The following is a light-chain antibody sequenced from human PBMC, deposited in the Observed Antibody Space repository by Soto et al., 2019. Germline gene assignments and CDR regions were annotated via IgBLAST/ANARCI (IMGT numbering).Light chain of an antibody. Sequence: QSVLTQPPSVSGALGQRVTISCTGITSNIGAGYDVHWYQLLPGRAPKLLIYGNTNRPSGVPDRFPGSKSATSASLAITGLQAEDEAIYYCQSYDNTLSGPIYVFGTGTKLTVL. CDR1: TSNIGAGYD. V-gene: IGLV1-40*01. CDR3: QSYDNTLSGPIYV. J-gene: IGLJ1*01. CDR2: GNT.